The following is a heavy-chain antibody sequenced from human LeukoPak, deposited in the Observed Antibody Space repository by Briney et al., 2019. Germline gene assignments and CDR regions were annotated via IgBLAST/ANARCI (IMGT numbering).Heavy chain of an antibody. CDR1: GGSLSSGRYY. D-gene: IGHD2-2*02. V-gene: IGHV4-61*01. CDR2: IYYSGTT. CDR3: ARGAASIAY. Sequence: KPSETLSLTCTVSGGSLSSGRYYWSWIRLPPGKGLEWIGYIYYSGTTNYNPSLKSRVTISVDTSKNQFSLKLSSVTAADAAVYYCARGAASIAYWGQGTLVTVSS. J-gene: IGHJ4*02.